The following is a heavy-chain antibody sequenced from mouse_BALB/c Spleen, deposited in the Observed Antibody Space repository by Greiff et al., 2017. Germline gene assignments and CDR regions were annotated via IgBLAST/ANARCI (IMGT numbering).Heavy chain of an antibody. CDR2: ISSGGSYT. D-gene: IGHD2-4*01. J-gene: IGHJ4*01. CDR3: ARLGIYYDYYDAMDY. CDR1: GFTFSSYG. Sequence: EVKLVESGGDLVKPGGSLKLSCAASGFTFSSYGMSWVRQTPDKRLEWVATISSGGSYTYYPDSVKGRFTISRDNAKNTLYLQMSSLKSEDTAMYYCARLGIYYDYYDAMDYWGQGTSVTVSS. V-gene: IGHV5-6*01.